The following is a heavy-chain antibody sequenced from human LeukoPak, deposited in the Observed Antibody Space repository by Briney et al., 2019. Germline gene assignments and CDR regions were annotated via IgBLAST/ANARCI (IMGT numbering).Heavy chain of an antibody. J-gene: IGHJ4*02. CDR3: AKLPAAQFPEDF. CDR1: GFIFNNYW. V-gene: IGHV3-23*01. CDR2: ISGSGGRT. D-gene: IGHD2-2*01. Sequence: GGSLRLSCEASGFIFNNYWMSWVRQAPGRGLEWVSAISGSGGRTYYADSVKGRFTISRDNSKHTLYLQMNSLRAEDTAVYYCAKLPAAQFPEDFWGQGNLVTVSS.